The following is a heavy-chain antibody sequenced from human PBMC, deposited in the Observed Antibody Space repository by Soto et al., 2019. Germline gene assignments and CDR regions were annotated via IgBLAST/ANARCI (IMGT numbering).Heavy chain of an antibody. D-gene: IGHD6-25*01. CDR1: GFTFTNYW. Sequence: GGSLSLSCAASGFTFTNYWMTWVRQAPGKGLEWVATIKQDGSEKYYVDSVKGRFTISRDNAKSSLYLQMYSLRAEGTAVYYCVRAVIAAESYWGQGTLVTVSS. CDR3: VRAVIAAESY. J-gene: IGHJ4*02. CDR2: IKQDGSEK. V-gene: IGHV3-7*04.